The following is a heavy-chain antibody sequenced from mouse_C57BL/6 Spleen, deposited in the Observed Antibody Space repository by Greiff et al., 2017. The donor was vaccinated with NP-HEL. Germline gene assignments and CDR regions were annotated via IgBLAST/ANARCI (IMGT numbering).Heavy chain of an antibody. V-gene: IGHV5-9-1*02. D-gene: IGHD1-1*01. J-gene: IGHJ3*01. CDR1: GFTFSSYA. CDR3: TRDTHYGSSPAWFAY. CDR2: ISSGGDYI. Sequence: EVKVVESGEGLVKPGGSLKLSCAASGFTFSSYAMSWVRQTPEKRLEWVAYISSGGDYIYYADTVKGRFTISRDNARNTLYLQMSSLKSEDTAMYYCTRDTHYGSSPAWFAYWGQGTLVTVSA.